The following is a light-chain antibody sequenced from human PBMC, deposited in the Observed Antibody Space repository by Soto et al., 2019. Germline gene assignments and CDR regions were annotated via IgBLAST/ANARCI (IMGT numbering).Light chain of an antibody. Sequence: EIVLTQSSGTLSLSPGERATLSCRASQTVSSTYLGWYQQKPGQAPRLLIYGASSRATGIPDRFSGSGSGTDFTLTIARLEPEDFAVYYCQQYHSSPYTFGQGTRLEIK. CDR1: QTVSSTY. CDR3: QQYHSSPYT. CDR2: GAS. J-gene: IGKJ2*01. V-gene: IGKV3-20*01.